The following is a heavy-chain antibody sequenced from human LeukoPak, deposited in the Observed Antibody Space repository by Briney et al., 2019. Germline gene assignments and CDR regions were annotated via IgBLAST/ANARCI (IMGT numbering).Heavy chain of an antibody. CDR3: ARASRDGYNQNFDH. Sequence: GESLKISCEGLGYSFSTYWSAWVRQRPGKGLEWMGIIYPDGSETRYDPSFEGQVTISADRSTSTAYPQWSSLRASDTAMYYCARASRDGYNQNFDHWGQGTLVTVSS. CDR1: GYSFSTYW. CDR2: IYPDGSET. D-gene: IGHD5-24*01. J-gene: IGHJ4*02. V-gene: IGHV5-51*01.